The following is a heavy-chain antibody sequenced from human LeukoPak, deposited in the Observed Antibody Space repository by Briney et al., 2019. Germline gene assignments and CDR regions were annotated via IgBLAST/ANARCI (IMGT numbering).Heavy chain of an antibody. Sequence: GGSLRLSCAASGFTFSSYYMNWVRQAPGKGLEWVSSISSSSSYIYYADSVKGRFTISRDNAKNSLYLQMNSLRAEDTAVYYCARGRTLSHIVLMVYAIPGNYYGMDVWGQGTTVTVSS. CDR3: ARGRTLSHIVLMVYAIPGNYYGMDV. J-gene: IGHJ6*02. D-gene: IGHD2-8*01. CDR2: ISSSSSYI. V-gene: IGHV3-21*01. CDR1: GFTFSSYY.